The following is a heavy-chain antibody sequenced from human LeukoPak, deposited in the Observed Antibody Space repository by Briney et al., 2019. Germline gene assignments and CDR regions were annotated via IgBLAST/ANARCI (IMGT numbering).Heavy chain of an antibody. CDR2: IYYSGST. V-gene: IGHV4-39*01. J-gene: IGHJ3*02. Sequence: EPSETLSLTCTVSGGSISSSSYYWGWIRQPPGKGLEWIGSIYYSGSTYYNPSLKSRFTISVDTSKNQFSLKLSSVTAADTAVYYCARREYDSSGYSAFDIWGQGTMVTVSS. D-gene: IGHD3-22*01. CDR3: ARREYDSSGYSAFDI. CDR1: GGSISSSSYY.